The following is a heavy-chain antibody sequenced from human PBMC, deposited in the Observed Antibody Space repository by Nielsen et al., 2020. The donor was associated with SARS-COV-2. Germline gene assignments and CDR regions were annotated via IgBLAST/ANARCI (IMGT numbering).Heavy chain of an antibody. CDR3: ARDGSIHDYGDY. CDR2: ISAYNGNT. V-gene: IGHV1-18*01. J-gene: IGHJ4*02. CDR1: GYTFTSYA. Sequence: ASVKVSCKASGYTFTSYAMHWVRQAPGQRLEWMGWISAYNGNTNYAQKLQGRVTMTTDTSTSTAYMELRSLRSDDTAVYYCARDGSIHDYGDYWGQGTLVTVSS. D-gene: IGHD1-26*01.